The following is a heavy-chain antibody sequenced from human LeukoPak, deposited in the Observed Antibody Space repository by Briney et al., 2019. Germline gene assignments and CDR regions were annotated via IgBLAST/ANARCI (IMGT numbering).Heavy chain of an antibody. J-gene: IGHJ4*02. CDR3: AGSSYSSGWYGY. V-gene: IGHV1-18*01. CDR2: ISAYNAKT. Sequence: ASVKVSCKASGDTFTNYAFSWVRQAPGQGLEWIGWISAYNAKTSYAQKFQGRVTMTTDTSTSTSYMELRTLRSDDAAVYYCAGSSYSSGWYGYWGQGTLVTVSS. CDR1: GDTFTNYA. D-gene: IGHD6-19*01.